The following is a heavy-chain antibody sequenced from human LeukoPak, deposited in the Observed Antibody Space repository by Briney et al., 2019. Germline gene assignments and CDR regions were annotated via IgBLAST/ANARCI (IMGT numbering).Heavy chain of an antibody. J-gene: IGHJ4*02. D-gene: IGHD6-19*01. CDR1: GYTSTSYG. CDR2: ISTYNGNT. CDR3: ATGIAVAGTVGYFDY. Sequence: ASVKVSCKASGYTSTSYGISRVRQAPGQGLEWMGWISTYNGNTDYAQKLQGRLTMTTDTSTSTAYMELRSLRSDDTAVYYCATGIAVAGTVGYFDYWGQGTLVTVSS. V-gene: IGHV1-18*04.